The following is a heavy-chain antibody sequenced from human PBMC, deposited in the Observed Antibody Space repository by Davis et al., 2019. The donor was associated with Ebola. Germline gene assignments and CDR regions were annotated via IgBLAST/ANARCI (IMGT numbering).Heavy chain of an antibody. CDR3: ASLWDWTVLPIIDY. J-gene: IGHJ4*02. CDR1: GFVFSSYA. Sequence: GGSLRLSCTASGFVFSSYAMSWVRQAPGKGLEWVSTISGSGATIHYADSVKGRFTISRDNSKTMLYLELNSLRAEDTAVYFCASLWDWTVLPIIDYWGQGTLVTVSS. D-gene: IGHD3/OR15-3a*01. CDR2: ISGSGATI. V-gene: IGHV3-23*01.